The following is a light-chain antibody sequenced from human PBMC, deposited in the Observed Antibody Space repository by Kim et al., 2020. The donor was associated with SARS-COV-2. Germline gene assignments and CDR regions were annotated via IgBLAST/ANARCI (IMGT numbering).Light chain of an antibody. Sequence: APGERATLSCRARQSVSSSYLAWDQQKPGQAPRLLIYGASSRATGIPDRFSGSESGTDFTLTISRLEPEDFAVYYCQQYGSSPRTFGQGTKVDIK. V-gene: IGKV3-20*01. CDR2: GAS. CDR1: QSVSSSY. J-gene: IGKJ1*01. CDR3: QQYGSSPRT.